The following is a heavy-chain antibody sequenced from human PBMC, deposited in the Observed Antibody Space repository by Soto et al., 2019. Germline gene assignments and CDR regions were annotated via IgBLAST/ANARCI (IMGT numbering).Heavy chain of an antibody. V-gene: IGHV1-69*04. J-gene: IGHJ5*02. CDR3: ARDCSSTSCYAYP. Sequence: WASVKVSCKASGGTFSSYTISWVRQAPGQGLEWMGRIIPILGIANYAQKFQGRVTITADKSTSTANMELSSLRSEDTAVYYCARDCSSTSCYAYPWGQGTLVTVSS. D-gene: IGHD2-2*01. CDR2: IIPILGIA. CDR1: GGTFSSYT.